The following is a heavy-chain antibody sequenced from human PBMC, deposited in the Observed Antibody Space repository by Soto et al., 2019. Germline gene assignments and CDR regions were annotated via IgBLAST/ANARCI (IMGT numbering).Heavy chain of an antibody. CDR3: AKDPRGVITHPFDY. CDR2: ISGSGDST. CDR1: GFTFSSSA. Sequence: PGGSLRLSCAASGFTFSSSAMSWVRQAPGKGLEWVSTISGSGDSTYYADSVKGRFTISRDNSKNTLYLQMNSLRAEDTSVYYCAKDPRGVITHPFDYWGQGTPVTVSS. J-gene: IGHJ4*02. D-gene: IGHD3-10*01. V-gene: IGHV3-23*01.